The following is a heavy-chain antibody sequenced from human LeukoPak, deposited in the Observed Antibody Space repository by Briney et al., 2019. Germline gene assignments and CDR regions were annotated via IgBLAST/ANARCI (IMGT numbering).Heavy chain of an antibody. D-gene: IGHD2-8*01. CDR2: IYYSGST. V-gene: IGHV4-61*08. CDR1: GGSVSSGAYY. CDR3: ASQYARSTPFDY. Sequence: ETLSLTCPVSGGSVSSGAYYWSWIRQPPGKGLEWIGYIYYSGSTNYNPSLKSRVTISVDTSKNQFSLKLSSVTAADTAVYYCASQYARSTPFDYWGQGTLVTVSS. J-gene: IGHJ4*02.